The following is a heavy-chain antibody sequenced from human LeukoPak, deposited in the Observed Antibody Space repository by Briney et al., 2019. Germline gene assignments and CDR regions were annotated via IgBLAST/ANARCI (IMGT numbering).Heavy chain of an antibody. CDR1: GATFSSYA. CDR2: IIPILGVA. V-gene: IGHV1-69*04. J-gene: IGHJ6*02. D-gene: IGHD3-10*01. Sequence: SVKVSCKASGATFSSYAISWVRQAPGQGLEWMGRIIPILGVANYAQKFQGRVTITADKSTSTAYMELSSLRSEDTAVYYCARDRGEYGMDVWGQGTTVTVSS. CDR3: ARDRGEYGMDV.